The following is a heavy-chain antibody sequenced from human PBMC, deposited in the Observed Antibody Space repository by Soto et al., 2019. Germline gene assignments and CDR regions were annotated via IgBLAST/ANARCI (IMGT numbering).Heavy chain of an antibody. Sequence: SRRLSWAASGFSFSSYCMHWVRPAPGKGLEWVAVISYDGSDKYYADSVKGRFTISRGNSKNTLFLQMNSLRAEDTAMYYCAKPYYYSSSGYYYFDSWGQGTLVPVS. D-gene: IGHD3-22*01. J-gene: IGHJ4*02. CDR2: ISYDGSDK. CDR1: GFSFSSYC. CDR3: AKPYYYSSSGYYYFDS. V-gene: IGHV3-30*18.